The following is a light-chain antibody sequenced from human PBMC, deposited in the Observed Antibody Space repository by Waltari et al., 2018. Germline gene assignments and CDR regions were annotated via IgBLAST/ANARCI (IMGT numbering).Light chain of an antibody. CDR3: SSYTSSSTHVA. J-gene: IGLJ2*01. V-gene: IGLV2-14*01. CDR1: SSDVGGYNY. Sequence: QSALTQPASVSGSPGQSITISCTGTSSDVGGYNYVSWYQQHPGKAPQLMIYDVSKRPSGVSNRFSGSKSGNTASLTISGLQADDEADYYGSSYTSSSTHVAFGGGTKLTVL. CDR2: DVS.